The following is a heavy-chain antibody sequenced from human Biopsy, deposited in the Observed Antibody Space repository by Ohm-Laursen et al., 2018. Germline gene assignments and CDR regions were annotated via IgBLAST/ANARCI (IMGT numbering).Heavy chain of an antibody. Sequence: ASVKVSCKTSGYNFISYSINWVRQAPGQGLEWMGWIRPLNGDTKYGQKFQDRVTMTTDTSTSTVYMELTSLRSDDTAVYYSARGEVTFGELIVSLDSWGQGTLVTVSS. CDR1: GYNFISYS. V-gene: IGHV1-18*01. CDR2: IRPLNGDT. J-gene: IGHJ4*02. CDR3: ARGEVTFGELIVSLDS. D-gene: IGHD3-16*02.